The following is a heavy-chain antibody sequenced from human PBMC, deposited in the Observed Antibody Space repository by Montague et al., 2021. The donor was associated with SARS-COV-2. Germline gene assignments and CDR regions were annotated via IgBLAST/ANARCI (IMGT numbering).Heavy chain of an antibody. CDR1: GDSVFPHSAA. V-gene: IGHV6-1*01. Sequence: CAISGDSVFPHSAAWGWFRQSPSRVLEWLGLSYHRSKWYLDYAVAVKGRITINADTSRNQFSLQLNSVTPEDTAVYYCARAPYSSGFYGMDVWGQGTTVTVSS. J-gene: IGHJ6*02. CDR3: ARAPYSSGFYGMDV. D-gene: IGHD3-22*01. CDR2: SYHRSKWYL.